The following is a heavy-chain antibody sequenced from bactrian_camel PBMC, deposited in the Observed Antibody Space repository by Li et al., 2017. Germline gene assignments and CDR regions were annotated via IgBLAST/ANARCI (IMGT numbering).Heavy chain of an antibody. CDR2: ISYGGSAT. V-gene: IGHV3S5*01. CDR3: ARDSDYDVGADFGY. J-gene: IGHJ6*01. D-gene: IGHD4*01. Sequence: VQLVESGGNLVQPGGSLRLSCVVSGFTFSSYYTRWVRQAPGKGLEWVSGISYGGSATTYSPTVKGRFTISRDNAKNTLYLQMDSLTPEDTAVYYCARDSDYDVGADFGYWGQGTQVTVS. CDR1: GFTFSSYY.